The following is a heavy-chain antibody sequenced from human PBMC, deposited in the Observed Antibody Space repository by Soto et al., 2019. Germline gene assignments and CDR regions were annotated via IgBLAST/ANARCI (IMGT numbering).Heavy chain of an antibody. D-gene: IGHD3-10*01. CDR3: ARDIITVIGGEIYYYFGMDV. V-gene: IGHV4-34*01. CDR2: INQSGTT. CDR1: GGSFRDYY. Sequence: SETLSLTCAVNGGSFRDYYWSCLRQPPGKGLEWIGQINQSGTTHYNPSLKRRINISIDTSKNQFSLNLTSVTAADTATYYCARDIITVIGGEIYYYFGMDVWGQGTTVTVSS. J-gene: IGHJ6*02.